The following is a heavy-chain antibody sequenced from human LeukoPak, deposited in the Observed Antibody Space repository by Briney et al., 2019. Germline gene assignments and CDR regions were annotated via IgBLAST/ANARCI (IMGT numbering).Heavy chain of an antibody. V-gene: IGHV3-7*04. CDR3: ARASGSYYKFDY. Sequence: GGSLRLSCEASGFTFSNYWMSWVRQAPGKGLEWVANIKQDGSEEYYVDSVKGRFTISRDNAKNSLYLQLNSLRAEDTAVYYCARASGSYYKFDYWGQGTLVTVSS. CDR1: GFTFSNYW. J-gene: IGHJ4*02. D-gene: IGHD1-26*01. CDR2: IKQDGSEE.